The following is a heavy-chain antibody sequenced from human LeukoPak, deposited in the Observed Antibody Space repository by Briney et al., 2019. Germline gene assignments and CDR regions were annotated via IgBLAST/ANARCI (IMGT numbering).Heavy chain of an antibody. Sequence: ASVKVSCKASGGTFTSFAISWVRQAPGRGLEWMGRIIPIFGTANYAQKFQGRVTITTDESTSTAYMELSSLRSQDTAVYYCARRSSSSAGLDYWGQGTLVTVSS. V-gene: IGHV1-69*05. J-gene: IGHJ4*02. CDR3: ARRSSSSAGLDY. CDR2: IIPIFGTA. CDR1: GGTFTSFA. D-gene: IGHD6-6*01.